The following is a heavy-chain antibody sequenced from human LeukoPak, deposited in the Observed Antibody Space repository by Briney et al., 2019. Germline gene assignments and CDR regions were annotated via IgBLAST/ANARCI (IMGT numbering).Heavy chain of an antibody. V-gene: IGHV4-59*08. CDR2: IQNSAIYRAKI. Sequence: SETLSLTCAVSGGSISSYYWTWIRQPPGKGLEWVGYIQNSAIYRAKIKSSPSLQSRVSLSIDTSKNQVSLTVNSVSAADTAVYYCARLSSTLYYSMDVWGPGTAVTVSS. CDR3: ARLSSTLYYSMDV. CDR1: GGSISSYY. J-gene: IGHJ6*02. D-gene: IGHD6-6*01.